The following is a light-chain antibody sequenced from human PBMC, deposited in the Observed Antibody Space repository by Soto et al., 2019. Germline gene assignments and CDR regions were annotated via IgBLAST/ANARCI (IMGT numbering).Light chain of an antibody. J-gene: IGKJ1*01. V-gene: IGKV3-20*01. CDR1: QRVGTN. Sequence: EIVLTQSPATPSLSTGERATLSCRASQRVGTNLAWYQQKPGQAPRLLIYGASNRATGIPDRFSGSGSGTDFTLTISRLEPEDFAVYYCQQYGSSGTFGQGTKVDIK. CDR3: QQYGSSGT. CDR2: GAS.